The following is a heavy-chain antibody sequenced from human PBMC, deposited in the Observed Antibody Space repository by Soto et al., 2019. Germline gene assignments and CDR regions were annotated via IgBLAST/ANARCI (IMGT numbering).Heavy chain of an antibody. D-gene: IGHD3-22*01. V-gene: IGHV3-30-3*01. Sequence: QVQLVESGGGVVQPGRSLRLSCAASGFTFSTYAMHWVRQAPGKGLEWVAVISYDGSNKYYADSVKGRFTISRDNSKNXXYXQXXSLRPEDTAVYYCAKDQDGYYYDASGYYNGGYFDYWGQGTLVTVSS. CDR1: GFTFSTYA. CDR2: ISYDGSNK. J-gene: IGHJ4*02. CDR3: AKDQDGYYYDASGYYNGGYFDY.